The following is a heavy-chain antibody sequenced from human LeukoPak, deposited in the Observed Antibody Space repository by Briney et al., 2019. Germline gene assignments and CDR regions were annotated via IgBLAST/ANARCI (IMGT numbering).Heavy chain of an antibody. Sequence: GESLQISCKGSGYRFTNYWIGWVRQLPGKGLEWMGSIYPGDSDTTYSPSFQGQVTISADKSISTAYLQWSSLKASDTAMYYCATRGSSNSWYSFDYSGQGTLVTVSS. CDR3: ATRGSSNSWYSFDY. J-gene: IGHJ4*02. CDR1: GYRFTNYW. V-gene: IGHV5-51*01. CDR2: IYPGDSDT. D-gene: IGHD6-13*01.